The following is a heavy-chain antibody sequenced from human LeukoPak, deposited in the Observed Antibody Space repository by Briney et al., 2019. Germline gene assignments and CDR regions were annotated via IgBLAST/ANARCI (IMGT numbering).Heavy chain of an antibody. CDR2: ISGSGGST. CDR3: AKSIVTMIVVPPVGY. Sequence: GGSLRLSXAASGFTFSSYAMSWVSQPPGKGLEWVSAISGSGGSTYYADSVKGRFTISRDNSKNTLYLQMNSLRAEDTAVYYCAKSIVTMIVVPPVGYRGQGTLVTVSS. V-gene: IGHV3-23*01. D-gene: IGHD3-22*01. CDR1: GFTFSSYA. J-gene: IGHJ4*02.